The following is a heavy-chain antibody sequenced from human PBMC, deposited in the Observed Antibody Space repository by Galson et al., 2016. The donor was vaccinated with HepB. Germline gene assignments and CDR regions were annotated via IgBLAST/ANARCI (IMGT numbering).Heavy chain of an antibody. D-gene: IGHD3-3*01. CDR3: TTISAVFGVVIRDY. Sequence: SLRLSCAVSGFTFSNAWMSWVRQAPGKGLEWVGRIKTKTEREATDYSAPAKGRFTISRDDSNNTLYLQMNSLKVDDTGVHYCTTISAVFGVVIRDYWGHGSLVTVSS. CDR1: GFTFSNAW. CDR2: IKTKTEREAT. J-gene: IGHJ4*01. V-gene: IGHV3-15*01.